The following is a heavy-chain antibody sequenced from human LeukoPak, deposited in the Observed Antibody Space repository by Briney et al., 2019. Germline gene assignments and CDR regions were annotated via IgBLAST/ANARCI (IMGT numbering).Heavy chain of an antibody. J-gene: IGHJ4*02. CDR3: ARGSRGGYYGSGRYYFDY. CDR2: INHSGST. V-gene: IGHV4-34*01. Sequence: SETLSLTCAVYGGSFSGYYWSWIRQPPGKGLEWIGEINHSGSTNYNPSLKSRVTISVDTSKNQFSLKLSSVTAADTAVYYCARGSRGGYYGSGRYYFDYWDQGTLVTVSS. D-gene: IGHD3-10*01. CDR1: GGSFSGYY.